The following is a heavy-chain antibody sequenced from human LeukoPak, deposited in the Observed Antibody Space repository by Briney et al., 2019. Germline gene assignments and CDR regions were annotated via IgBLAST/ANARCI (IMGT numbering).Heavy chain of an antibody. CDR2: IKQDGSEK. CDR3: ARDLNIVVVPAHGMDV. Sequence: PGGSLRLSCAASGFTFSSYWMSWVRQAPGKGLEWVANIKQDGSEKHFGDSVKGRFTIFRDNAKKSLYLQMNSLRAEDTAVYYCARDLNIVVVPAHGMDVWGQGTTVTVSS. D-gene: IGHD2-2*01. CDR1: GFTFSSYW. V-gene: IGHV3-7*01. J-gene: IGHJ6*02.